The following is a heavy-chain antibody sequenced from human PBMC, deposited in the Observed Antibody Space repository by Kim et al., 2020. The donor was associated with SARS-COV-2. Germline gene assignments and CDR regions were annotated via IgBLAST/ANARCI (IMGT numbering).Heavy chain of an antibody. V-gene: IGHV1-3*04. D-gene: IGHD5-12*01. J-gene: IGHJ4*02. Sequence: ASVKVSCKASGYTFTTYNIHWVRQAPGQGLEWMGWINSGKGNTKYSQKFQGRVSISRDTSASTAYMELSSLGSEDTAVYYCVTGGGPAWGQGTLVTVS. CDR2: INSGKGNT. CDR1: GYTFTTYN. CDR3: VTGGGPA.